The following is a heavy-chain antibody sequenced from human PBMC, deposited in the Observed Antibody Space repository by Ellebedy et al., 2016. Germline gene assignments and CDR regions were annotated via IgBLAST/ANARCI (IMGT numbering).Heavy chain of an antibody. V-gene: IGHV3-30*04. CDR3: ARDGSAWYGGTFDF. D-gene: IGHD6-13*01. J-gene: IGHJ3*01. CDR1: GFSFKTYP. CDR2: TGPDGHDK. Sequence: GGSLRLXCAVSGFSFKTYPMHWVRQAPGKGLEWLALTGPDGHDKFYADSVRGRFTISRDNFKNNLYLQMSSLRADDTALYFCARDGSAWYGGTFDFWGRGTTVTVSS.